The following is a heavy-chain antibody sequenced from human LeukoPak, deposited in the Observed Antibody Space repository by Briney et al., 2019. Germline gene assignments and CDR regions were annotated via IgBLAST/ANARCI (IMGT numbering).Heavy chain of an antibody. CDR3: ARLEEDLTLGVAGYWFVP. Sequence: GESLKISCKGSGYSFTSYWIGWVRQMPGKGLEWMGIIYPGDSDTRYSPSFQGQVTISADKSISTAYLQWSSLKASDTAMYYCARLEEDLTLGVAGYWFVPWGQGTLVTVS. CDR2: IYPGDSDT. V-gene: IGHV5-51*01. J-gene: IGHJ5*02. CDR1: GYSFTSYW. D-gene: IGHD3-16*01.